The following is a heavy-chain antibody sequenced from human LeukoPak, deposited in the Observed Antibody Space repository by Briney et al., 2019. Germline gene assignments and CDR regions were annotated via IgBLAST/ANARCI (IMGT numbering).Heavy chain of an antibody. CDR2: IVVGSGNT. Sequence: SVKVSCKASGFTFTSSAMQWVRQAHGQRLEWIGWIVVGSGNTNYAQKFQERVTITRDMSTSTAYMELSSLRSEDTAVYYCAAAYSSSSDYGMDVWGQGTTVTVSS. CDR3: AAAYSSSSDYGMDV. D-gene: IGHD6-6*01. J-gene: IGHJ6*02. CDR1: GFTFTSSA. V-gene: IGHV1-58*02.